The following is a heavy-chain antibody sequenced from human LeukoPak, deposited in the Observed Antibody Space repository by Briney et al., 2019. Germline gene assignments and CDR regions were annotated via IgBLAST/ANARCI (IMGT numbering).Heavy chain of an antibody. V-gene: IGHV1-69*01. CDR1: GGTFSSYA. D-gene: IGHD4-17*01. J-gene: IGHJ6*03. CDR3: ARGSTVHGLYYYYYYMDV. Sequence: SVKVSCKASGGTFSSYAISWVRQAPGQGLEWMGGIIPIFGTANYAQKFQGRVTITADESTSTAYMELSSLRSEDTAVYYCARGSTVHGLYYYYYYMDVWGKGTTVTISS. CDR2: IIPIFGTA.